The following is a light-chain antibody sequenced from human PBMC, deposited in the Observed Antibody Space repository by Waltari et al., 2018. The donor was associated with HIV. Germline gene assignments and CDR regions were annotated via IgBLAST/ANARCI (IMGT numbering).Light chain of an antibody. CDR1: QSISSSY. J-gene: IGKJ2*01. Sequence: IVLTQSPGTLSLSPGDRATLSCRASQSISSSYLVWYQQKPGQAPRLLMSGSSNRATGIPDRFSGSGSGTEFTLTISRLEPEDFAVYYCQQYGGSPLYTFGQGTKLEIK. V-gene: IGKV3-20*01. CDR3: QQYGGSPLYT. CDR2: GSS.